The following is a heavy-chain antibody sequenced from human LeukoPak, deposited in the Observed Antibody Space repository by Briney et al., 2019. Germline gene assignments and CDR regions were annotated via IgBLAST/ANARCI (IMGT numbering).Heavy chain of an antibody. V-gene: IGHV1-18*04. CDR2: ISAYNGNT. J-gene: IGHJ4*02. CDR1: GYTFTSYG. CDR3: ARDRDMITFGGVIADY. Sequence: ASVKVSCKASGYTFTSYGISWVRQAPGQGLEWMGWISAYNGNTNYAQKLRGRVTMTTDTSTSTAYMELRSLRSDDTAVYYCARDRDMITFGGVIADYWGQGTLVTVSS. D-gene: IGHD3-16*02.